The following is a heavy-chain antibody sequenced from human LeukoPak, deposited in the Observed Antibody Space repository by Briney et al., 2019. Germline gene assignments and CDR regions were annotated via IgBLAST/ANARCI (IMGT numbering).Heavy chain of an antibody. CDR1: GFTFSSYG. V-gene: IGHV3-30*18. Sequence: PGGSLRLSCAASGFTFSSYGMHWVRQAPGKGLEWVAVISYDGSNKYYADSVKGRFTISRDNSKNTLYLQMNSLRAEDTAVYYCAKDLVTTNYYYYYGMDVWGQGTTVTVSS. CDR3: AKDLVTTNYYYYYGMDV. CDR2: ISYDGSNK. D-gene: IGHD4-17*01. J-gene: IGHJ6*02.